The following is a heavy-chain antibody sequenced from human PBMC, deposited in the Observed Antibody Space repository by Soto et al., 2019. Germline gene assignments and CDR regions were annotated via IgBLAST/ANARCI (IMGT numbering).Heavy chain of an antibody. V-gene: IGHV1-8*01. Sequence: QGQLVQSGAEVKKPGASVKDSCKASGDTFTNYDIKWVRQATGQGLEWMGWMNANSGNTGFAQKFQGRVTMTGNTSISTAYMELSSLRSEDTAVYYCARGRNGMDVWGQGTTVTVSS. J-gene: IGHJ6*02. CDR1: GDTFTNYD. CDR2: MNANSGNT. CDR3: ARGRNGMDV.